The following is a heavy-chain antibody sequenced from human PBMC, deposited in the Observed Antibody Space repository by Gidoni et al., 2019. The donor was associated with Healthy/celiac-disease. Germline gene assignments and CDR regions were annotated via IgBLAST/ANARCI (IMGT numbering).Heavy chain of an antibody. CDR3: ARDHPHSNRAFDY. Sequence: QVQLVESGGGVVQPGRSLRLSCAASGFTFGSYAMHWVRPAPGKGLEWVAVISYDGSNKYYADSVKGRFTISRDNSKNTLYLQMNSLRAEDTAVYYCARDHPHSNRAFDYWGQGTLVTVSS. J-gene: IGHJ4*02. V-gene: IGHV3-30*01. CDR1: GFTFGSYA. CDR2: ISYDGSNK. D-gene: IGHD2-8*01.